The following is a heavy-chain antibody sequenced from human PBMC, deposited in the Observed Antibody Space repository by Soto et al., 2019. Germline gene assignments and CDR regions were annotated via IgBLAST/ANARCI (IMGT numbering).Heavy chain of an antibody. CDR2: INPNSGDT. CDR3: ARDARGTRGFDEMDI. V-gene: IGHV1-2*02. Sequence: ASVKVSCKASGYIFTGYHIHWVRQAPGRGLEWMGWINPNSGDTEYAQNFQGRVTMTRDTSFNLVYMEMSGLMSDDTAVYYCARDARGTRGFDEMDIWGQGTKVTVSS. D-gene: IGHD3-9*01. J-gene: IGHJ6*02. CDR1: GYIFTGYH.